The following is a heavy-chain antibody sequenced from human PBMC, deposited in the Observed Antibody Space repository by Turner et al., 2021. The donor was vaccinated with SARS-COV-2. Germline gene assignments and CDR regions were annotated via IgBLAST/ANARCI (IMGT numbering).Heavy chain of an antibody. Sequence: QVQLVQSGAEVKKPGASVKVSCKASGYTFTGYYIHWVRQAPGQGLEWMGWINPNSGGTNYAQKFQGRVTMTSDTSISTAYMEVSRLRSDDTAVYYCARGPLAYDFWSGYPGYFDYWGQGTLVTVSS. V-gene: IGHV1-2*02. CDR1: GYTFTGYY. J-gene: IGHJ4*02. CDR3: ARGPLAYDFWSGYPGYFDY. CDR2: INPNSGGT. D-gene: IGHD3-3*01.